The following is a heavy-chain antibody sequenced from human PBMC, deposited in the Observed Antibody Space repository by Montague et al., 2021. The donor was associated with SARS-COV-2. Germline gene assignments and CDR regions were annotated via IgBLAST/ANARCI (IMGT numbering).Heavy chain of an antibody. D-gene: IGHD3-3*01. V-gene: IGHV4-59*01. CDR3: ARAWGRTIFGVIGAYYGLDL. CDR1: GGSISNYH. J-gene: IGHJ6*02. CDR2: MYYSGST. Sequence: SETLSLTCTVSGGSISNYHWSWIRQSPGKGLEWIAYMYYSGSTTYNPSLKSRATISVDTSKDQFSLTLSSMTAADTAVYYCARAWGRTIFGVIGAYYGLDLWGQGTTVTVS.